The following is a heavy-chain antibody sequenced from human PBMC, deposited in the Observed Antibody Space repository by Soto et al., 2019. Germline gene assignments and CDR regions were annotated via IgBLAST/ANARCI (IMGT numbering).Heavy chain of an antibody. D-gene: IGHD3-3*02. CDR2: VIPMFGTA. V-gene: IGHV1-69*01. Sequence: QVQLVQSGAEVRKPGSSVKVSCRSSGGIFTASAISWVRQAPGQGPEWMGGVIPMFGTANYPQRFQGRVMINADESTNTVYMQLSSLRSEDTAVYFCAVVFKLVYYILDVWGQGTTVTVSS. CDR3: AVVFKLVYYILDV. J-gene: IGHJ6*02. CDR1: GGIFTASA.